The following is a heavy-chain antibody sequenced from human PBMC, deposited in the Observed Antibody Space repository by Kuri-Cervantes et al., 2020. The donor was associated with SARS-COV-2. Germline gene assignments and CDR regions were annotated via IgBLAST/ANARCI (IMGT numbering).Heavy chain of an antibody. D-gene: IGHD2-15*01. CDR3: TRDRGYCSGGGCYSTGFSFDY. CDR2: ISSGSDYI. J-gene: IGHJ4*02. Sequence: GGSLRLSCVASGFRFSNYNLNWVRQAPGKGLEWVSTISSGSDYIYCGDSVKGRFTISRDNAENSLYLQMNSLRVGDTAVYYCTRDRGYCSGGGCYSTGFSFDYWGQGALVTVSS. V-gene: IGHV3-21*01. CDR1: GFRFSNYN.